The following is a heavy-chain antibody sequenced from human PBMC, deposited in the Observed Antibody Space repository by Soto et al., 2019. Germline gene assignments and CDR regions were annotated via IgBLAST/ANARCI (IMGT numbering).Heavy chain of an antibody. V-gene: IGHV3-30*18. CDR1: GFTFSSYG. J-gene: IGHJ4*02. Sequence: GGSLRLSCAASGFTFSSYGMHWVRQAPGKGLEWVAVISYDGSNKYYADSVKGRFTISRDNSKNTLYLQMNSLRAEDTAVYYCAKDHSGYDFSPVRENYFEYWGQGILVTVAS. CDR2: ISYDGSNK. CDR3: AKDHSGYDFSPVRENYFEY. D-gene: IGHD5-12*01.